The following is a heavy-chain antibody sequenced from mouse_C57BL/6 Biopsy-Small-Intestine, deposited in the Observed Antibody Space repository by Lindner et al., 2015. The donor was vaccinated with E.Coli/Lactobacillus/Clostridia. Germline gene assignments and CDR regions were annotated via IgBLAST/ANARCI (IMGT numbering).Heavy chain of an antibody. V-gene: IGHV1-34*01. J-gene: IGHJ2*01. CDR3: ARDYGSTSYYFDY. CDR1: GYTFTDYY. CDR2: IYPNNGAN. D-gene: IGHD1-1*01. Sequence: VQLQESGPELVKLGASVKMSCKASGYTFTDYYIHWVKQSHGKSLEWIGYIYPNNGANGYNQKFKGKATLTVDKSSSTAYMELRSLTSEDSAVYYCARDYGSTSYYFDYWGQGTTLTVSS.